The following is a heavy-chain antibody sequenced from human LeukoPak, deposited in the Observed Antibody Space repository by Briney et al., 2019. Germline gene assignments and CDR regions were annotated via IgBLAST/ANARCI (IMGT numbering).Heavy chain of an antibody. J-gene: IGHJ4*02. CDR1: GGTFSSYA. CDR3: ARDWVAVAGTFQGNFDY. Sequence: SVKVSCKASGGTFSSYAISWGRQAPGQGLEWMGGIIPIFGTANYAQKFQGRVTITADESTSTAYMELSSLRSEDTAVYYCARDWVAVAGTFQGNFDYWGQGTLVTVSS. D-gene: IGHD6-19*01. CDR2: IIPIFGTA. V-gene: IGHV1-69*01.